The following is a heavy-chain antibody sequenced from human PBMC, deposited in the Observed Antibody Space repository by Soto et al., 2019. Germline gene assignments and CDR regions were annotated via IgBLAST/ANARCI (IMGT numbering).Heavy chain of an antibody. CDR2: INHSGST. Sequence: QVQLQQWGAGLLKPSETLSLTCAVYGGSFSGYYWSWIRQPPGKGLEWIGEINHSGSTNYNPSLQSRVTISVDTSKNQFSLKLSSVTAADTAVYYCARGSSGWYLGRAEYFQHWGQGTLVTVSS. J-gene: IGHJ1*01. D-gene: IGHD6-19*01. CDR1: GGSFSGYY. CDR3: ARGSSGWYLGRAEYFQH. V-gene: IGHV4-34*01.